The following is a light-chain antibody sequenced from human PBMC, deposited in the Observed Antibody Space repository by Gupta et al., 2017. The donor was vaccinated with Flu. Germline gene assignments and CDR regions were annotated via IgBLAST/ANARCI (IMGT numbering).Light chain of an antibody. CDR3: YSTDTSGNHRV. CDR2: EDR. CDR1: ALPKND. Sequence: GQTARITGSGDALPKNDAYWYQQKAGQAPVLIIYEDRKRPSGIPERFSGSSSGTMATLTISGAQVEDEADYYCYSTDTSGNHRVFGGGTNLTVL. J-gene: IGLJ3*02. V-gene: IGLV3-10*01.